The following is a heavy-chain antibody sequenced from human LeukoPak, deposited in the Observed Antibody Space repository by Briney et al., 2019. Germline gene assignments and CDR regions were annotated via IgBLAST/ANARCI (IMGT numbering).Heavy chain of an antibody. D-gene: IGHD5-12*01. Sequence: GGSLRLSCAASGFTLSSYWMSWVRQAPGKGLEWVANIKQDGSEKYYVDSVKGRFTISRDNAKNSLYLQMNSLRAEDTAVYYCARDVGGYDRDYWGQGTLVTVSS. V-gene: IGHV3-7*01. CDR2: IKQDGSEK. CDR1: GFTLSSYW. CDR3: ARDVGGYDRDY. J-gene: IGHJ4*02.